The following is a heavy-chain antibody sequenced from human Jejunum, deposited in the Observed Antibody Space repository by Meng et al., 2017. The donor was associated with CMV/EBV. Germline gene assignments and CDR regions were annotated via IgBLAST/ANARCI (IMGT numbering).Heavy chain of an antibody. CDR1: FRFSLYG. V-gene: IGHV3-33*07. CDR3: ARNYDFWSGYYGTDY. D-gene: IGHD3-3*01. J-gene: IGHJ4*02. CDR2: IRYDENYK. Sequence: FRFSLYGMFWVRQAPGKGLEWVSYIRYDENYKYHSDSVKGRFTISRDNAKNSLYLQMNSLRAEDTAVYYCARNYDFWSGYYGTDYWGQGTLVTVSS.